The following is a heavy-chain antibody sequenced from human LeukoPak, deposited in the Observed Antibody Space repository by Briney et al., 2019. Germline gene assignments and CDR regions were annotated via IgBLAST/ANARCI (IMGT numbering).Heavy chain of an antibody. J-gene: IGHJ4*02. CDR2: INPSGGST. D-gene: IGHD3-22*01. CDR1: GYTFTSYY. CDR3: ARGKGYYYDSSGYYHFDY. V-gene: IGHV1-46*01. Sequence: GASVKVSCKASGYTFTSYYMHWVRQAPGQGLEWVGIINPSGGSTSYAQKFQGRVTMTRDKSTSTVYMELSSLRSEDTAVYDCARGKGYYYDSSGYYHFDYWGQGTLVTVSS.